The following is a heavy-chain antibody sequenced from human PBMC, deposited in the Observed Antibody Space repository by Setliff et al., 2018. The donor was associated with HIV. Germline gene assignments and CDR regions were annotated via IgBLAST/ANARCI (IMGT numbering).Heavy chain of an antibody. V-gene: IGHV4-34*01. J-gene: IGHJ4*02. D-gene: IGHD3-10*01. CDR2: INHSGST. Sequence: SETLSLTCAVSGGSFSAYYWGWIRQPPGKGLEWIGEINHSGSTNYNPSLKSRLTTSVDRSKNQFSLRLTSVTAADTAVYYCARGRMISMVRSFKNFDYWGQGTLVTVSS. CDR1: GGSFSAYY. CDR3: ARGRMISMVRSFKNFDY.